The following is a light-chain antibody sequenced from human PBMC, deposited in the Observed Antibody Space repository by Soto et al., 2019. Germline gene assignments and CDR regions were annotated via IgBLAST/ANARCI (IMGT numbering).Light chain of an antibody. V-gene: IGLV1-44*01. Sequence: QSVLTQPPSASGTPGQRVTISCSGSSSNIGSNTVNWYQQLPGTAPKLLIYSNNQRPSGVPDRFSGSKSGTSASLAIRGLQSEDEADYYCAAWDASLNGTGVFGGGTKLTVL. J-gene: IGLJ3*02. CDR1: SSNIGSNT. CDR3: AAWDASLNGTGV. CDR2: SNN.